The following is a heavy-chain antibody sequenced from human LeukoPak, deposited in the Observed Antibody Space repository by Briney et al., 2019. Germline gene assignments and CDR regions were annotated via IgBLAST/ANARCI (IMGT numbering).Heavy chain of an antibody. CDR3: AKEGGEYYDSSGSPPIDY. V-gene: IGHV3-23*01. CDR2: ISGSGGST. Sequence: GGSLRLSCAASRFTFSSYAMSWVRQAPGKGLEWVSAISGSGGSTYYADSVKGRFTISRDNSKNTLYLQMNSLRAEDTAVYYCAKEGGEYYDSSGSPPIDYWGQGTLVTVSS. CDR1: RFTFSSYA. D-gene: IGHD3-22*01. J-gene: IGHJ4*02.